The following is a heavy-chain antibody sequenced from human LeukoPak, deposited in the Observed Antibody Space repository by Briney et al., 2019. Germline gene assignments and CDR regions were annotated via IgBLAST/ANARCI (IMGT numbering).Heavy chain of an antibody. Sequence: GGSLRLSCAASGFTFDDYAMNWVRKVPGRGLEWVSGINWNGRITEYADSVKDRFTISRQNTKNSLYLYMNNLGGEDTALYFCARGSVQLWLRDTYYYMDVWGKGTTVTVSS. V-gene: IGHV3-20*04. CDR1: GFTFDDYA. CDR3: ARGSVQLWLRDTYYYMDV. CDR2: INWNGRIT. D-gene: IGHD5-18*01. J-gene: IGHJ6*03.